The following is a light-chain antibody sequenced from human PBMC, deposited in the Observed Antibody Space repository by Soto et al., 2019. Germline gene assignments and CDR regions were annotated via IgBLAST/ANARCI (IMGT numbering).Light chain of an antibody. CDR1: SSDVGGYNY. CDR2: DVS. V-gene: IGLV2-14*03. J-gene: IGLJ1*01. Sequence: QSVLTQPASVSRSPGQSMTISCHGTSSDVGGYNYVSWYQQHPGKAPKLMIFDVSNRPSGVSNRFSGSKSGNTASLTISGLQAEDEADYYCSSYTSSSTLVFGTGTKVTVL. CDR3: SSYTSSSTLV.